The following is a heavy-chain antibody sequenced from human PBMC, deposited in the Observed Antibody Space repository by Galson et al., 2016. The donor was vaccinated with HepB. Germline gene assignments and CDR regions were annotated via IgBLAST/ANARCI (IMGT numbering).Heavy chain of an antibody. V-gene: IGHV1-18*01. D-gene: IGHD2-2*01. J-gene: IGHJ6*02. Sequence: SVKVSCKASGYTFTTYGISWVRQAPGQGLEWMGWISAYNGNTNYAQKLQGRVTVTTDTSTSTAYMELRSLRSDDTAVYYCARDPRKIRYQLLEIYYYYYAMDAWGQGTTVTVSS. CDR3: ARDPRKIRYQLLEIYYYYYAMDA. CDR1: GYTFTTYG. CDR2: ISAYNGNT.